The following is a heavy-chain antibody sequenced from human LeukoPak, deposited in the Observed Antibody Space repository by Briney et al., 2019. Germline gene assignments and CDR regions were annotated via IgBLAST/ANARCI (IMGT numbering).Heavy chain of an antibody. Sequence: GRSLRLSCAASGFTFDDYAMHWVRQAPGRGREWVSGISWNSGSIGYADSVKGRFSISRDNAKNSLYLQMNSLRAEDTAVYYCARDSIYDSSPDAFDIWGQGTMVTVSS. CDR1: GFTFDDYA. D-gene: IGHD3-22*01. CDR2: ISWNSGSI. CDR3: ARDSIYDSSPDAFDI. V-gene: IGHV3-9*01. J-gene: IGHJ3*02.